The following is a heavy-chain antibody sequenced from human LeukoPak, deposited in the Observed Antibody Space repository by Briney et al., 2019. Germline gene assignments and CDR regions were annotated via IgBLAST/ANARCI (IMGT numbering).Heavy chain of an antibody. D-gene: IGHD1-26*01. V-gene: IGHV1-3*01. Sequence: GASVKVSCKASGYTFTSYAMHWVRQAPGQRLEWMGWINAGNGNTKYSQKFQGRVTITTDESTSTAYMELSSLRSEDTAVYYCARVTWGVGATSRFDYWGQGTLVTVSS. CDR2: INAGNGNT. J-gene: IGHJ4*02. CDR1: GYTFTSYA. CDR3: ARVTWGVGATSRFDY.